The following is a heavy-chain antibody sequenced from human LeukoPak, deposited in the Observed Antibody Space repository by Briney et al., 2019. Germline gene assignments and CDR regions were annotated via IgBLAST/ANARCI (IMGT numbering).Heavy chain of an antibody. CDR1: GFTVSSNY. CDR3: ARDIYDAFDI. Sequence: GGSLRLSCAASGFTVSSNYMSWVRQAPGKGPEWVSVIYSGGSTYYADSVKGRFTISRDNSKNTLYLQMNSLRAEDTAVYYCARDIYDAFDIWGQGTMVTVSS. V-gene: IGHV3-53*01. J-gene: IGHJ3*02. CDR2: IYSGGST. D-gene: IGHD5-12*01.